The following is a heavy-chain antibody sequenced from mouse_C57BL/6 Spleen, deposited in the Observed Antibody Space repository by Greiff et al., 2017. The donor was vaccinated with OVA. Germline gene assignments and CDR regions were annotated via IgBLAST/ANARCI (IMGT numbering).Heavy chain of an antibody. CDR3: ARGGDYDVGPDY. Sequence: EVQLQQSGPELVKPGASVKISCKASGYTFTDYYMNWVKQSHGKSLEWIGDINPNNGGTSYNQKFKGKATLTVDKSSSTAYMELRSLTSEDSAVYYCARGGDYDVGPDYWGQGTTLTVSS. CDR2: INPNNGGT. D-gene: IGHD2-4*01. CDR1: GYTFTDYY. J-gene: IGHJ2*01. V-gene: IGHV1-26*01.